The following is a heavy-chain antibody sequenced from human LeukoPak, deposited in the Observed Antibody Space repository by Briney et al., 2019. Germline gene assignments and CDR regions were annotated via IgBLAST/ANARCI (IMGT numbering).Heavy chain of an antibody. CDR1: GGSVSSGSYY. V-gene: IGHV4-61*01. J-gene: IGHJ4*02. Sequence: PSETLSLTCTVSGGSVSSGSYYWTWIRQPPGKGLEWIGYIYYSGTTNYNPSLKSRVTISVDTSKNRFSLKLGSVTAADTAVYYCARVGIAVASPFFDYWGQGTLVTVSS. CDR2: IYYSGTT. CDR3: ARVGIAVASPFFDY. D-gene: IGHD6-19*01.